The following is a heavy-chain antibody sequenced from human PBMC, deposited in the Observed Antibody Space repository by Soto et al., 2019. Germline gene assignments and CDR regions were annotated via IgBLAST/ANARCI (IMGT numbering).Heavy chain of an antibody. CDR1: GFSLSTSGVG. CDR2: IYWDDDK. CDR3: ARLYDPRPSDYYYGMDV. Sequence: SGPTLVNPTQTLTLTCTFSGFSLSTSGVGVGWIRQPPGKALEWLALIYWDDDKRYSPSLKSRLTITKDTSKNQVVLTMTNMDPVDTATYYCARLYDPRPSDYYYGMDVWGQGTTVTVSS. D-gene: IGHD3-22*01. J-gene: IGHJ6*02. V-gene: IGHV2-5*02.